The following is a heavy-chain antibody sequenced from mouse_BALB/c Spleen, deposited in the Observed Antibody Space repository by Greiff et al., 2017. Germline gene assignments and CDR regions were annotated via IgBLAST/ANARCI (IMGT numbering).Heavy chain of an antibody. CDR3: TRGYDYVAWFAY. CDR2: IYPSDSYT. CDR1: GYTFTSYW. J-gene: IGHJ3*01. V-gene: IGHV1-69*02. Sequence: VQLQQSGAELVRPGASVKLSCKASGYTFTSYWINWVKQRPGQGLEWIGNIYPSDSYTNYNQKFKDKATLTVDKSSSTAYMQLSSPTSEDSAVYYCTRGYDYVAWFAYWGQGTLVTVSA. D-gene: IGHD2-4*01.